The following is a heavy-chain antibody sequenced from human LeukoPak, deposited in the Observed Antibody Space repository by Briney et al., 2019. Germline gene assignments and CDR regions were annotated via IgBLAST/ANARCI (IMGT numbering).Heavy chain of an antibody. D-gene: IGHD2-2*01. V-gene: IGHV3-23*01. CDR1: GGSISSSSYY. Sequence: ETLSLTCTVSGGSISSSSYYWSWVRQAPGKGLEWVSTISVSGGSTYYADSVKGRFTISRDNSKNTLFLQMNSLRAEDTAVYYCAKGVLGYCSSTSCYADYWGQGTLVTVSS. J-gene: IGHJ4*02. CDR3: AKGVLGYCSSTSCYADY. CDR2: ISVSGGST.